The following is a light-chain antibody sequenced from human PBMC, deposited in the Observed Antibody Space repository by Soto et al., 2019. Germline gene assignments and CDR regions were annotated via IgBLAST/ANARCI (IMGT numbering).Light chain of an antibody. V-gene: IGKV3-15*01. CDR2: GSS. Sequence: EIVMTQSPATLSVSPGERATLSRRASESVSSNLAWYQQKPGQAPRLLIYGSSTRATVFPARFSGSGSGTEFTLIINSLQSEDFAVYYCQQYYAWPLTFGQGTKVDIK. J-gene: IGKJ1*01. CDR1: ESVSSN. CDR3: QQYYAWPLT.